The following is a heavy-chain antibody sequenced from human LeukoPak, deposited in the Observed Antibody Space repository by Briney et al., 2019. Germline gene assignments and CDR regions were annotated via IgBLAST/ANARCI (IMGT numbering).Heavy chain of an antibody. CDR3: AREGYYGSGSPPSLYFDY. CDR2: TPSDLNVK. Sequence: GGSLRLSCAASGFTFRNYVIHWVRQAPGKGLEWVAVTPSDLNVKLYADSVKGRFTISRDNSRSTLYLQMNSLRPEDTAIYYCAREGYYGSGSPPSLYFDYWGQGTLVTVSS. V-gene: IGHV3-30-3*01. J-gene: IGHJ4*02. CDR1: GFTFRNYV. D-gene: IGHD3-10*01.